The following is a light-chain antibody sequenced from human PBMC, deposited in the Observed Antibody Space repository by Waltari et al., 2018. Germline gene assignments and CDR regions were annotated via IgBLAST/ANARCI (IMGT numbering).Light chain of an antibody. CDR1: QSVLSSSNNKNY. J-gene: IGKJ4*01. V-gene: IGKV4-1*01. CDR2: WAS. Sequence: LGERATINCMSSQSVLSSSNNKNYLAWYQQKPGQPPKLLIYWASTRESGVPDRFSGGGSGTDFTLTISSLQAEDVAVYYCQQYYGSPLTFGGGTKVEIK. CDR3: QQYYGSPLT.